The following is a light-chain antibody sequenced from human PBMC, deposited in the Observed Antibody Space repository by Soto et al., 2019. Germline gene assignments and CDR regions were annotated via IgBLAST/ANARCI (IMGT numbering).Light chain of an antibody. V-gene: IGLV3-21*02. CDR3: KVWDSSSDHPGV. CDR2: DDS. J-gene: IGLJ3*02. Sequence: SYELTQPPSVSVAPGQTARISCGGNNIGSKSVHWYQQRPGQAPVLVVFDDSDRPSGIPERFSGSNSGNTATLTISRVEAGDEADYHCKVWDSSSDHPGVFGGGTKLTVL. CDR1: NIGSKS.